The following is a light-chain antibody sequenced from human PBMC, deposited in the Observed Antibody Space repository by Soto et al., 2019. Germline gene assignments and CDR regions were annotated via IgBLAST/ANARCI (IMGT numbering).Light chain of an antibody. Sequence: EIVMTQSPVTLSVSPGERATLSCRASQSVSNHLAWYQQKPGQAPRLLIYGASTRAIGIPARFSGSESGTEFTHTISSLQSEDFAVYYCQQYNNWSPRTFGQGTKLEIK. CDR2: GAS. V-gene: IGKV3-15*01. J-gene: IGKJ2*01. CDR1: QSVSNH. CDR3: QQYNNWSPRT.